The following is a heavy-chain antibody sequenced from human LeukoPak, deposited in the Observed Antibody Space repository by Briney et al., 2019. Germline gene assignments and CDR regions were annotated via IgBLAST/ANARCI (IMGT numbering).Heavy chain of an antibody. CDR1: GGTFSSYT. CDR2: IIPILGIA. J-gene: IGHJ5*02. Sequence: SVKVSCKASGGTFSSYTISWVRQAPGQGLEWMGRIIPILGIANYAQKFQGRVTITADKSTSTAYMELSSLRSEDTAVNYCARGVSSGYYRSNWFDPWGQGTLVTVSS. D-gene: IGHD3-22*01. CDR3: ARGVSSGYYRSNWFDP. V-gene: IGHV1-69*02.